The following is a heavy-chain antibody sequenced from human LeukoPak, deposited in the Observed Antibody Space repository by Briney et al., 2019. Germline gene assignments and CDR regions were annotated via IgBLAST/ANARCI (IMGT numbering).Heavy chain of an antibody. Sequence: ETLSLTCTVSGGSISSSSYYWGWIRQPPGKGLEWIGSIYYSGSTYYNPSLKSRVTISVDTSKNQFSLKLSSVTAADTAVYYCARLPADHYDYWGQGTLVTVSS. CDR3: ARLPADHYDY. CDR2: IYYSGST. D-gene: IGHD2-2*01. CDR1: GGSISSSSYY. J-gene: IGHJ4*02. V-gene: IGHV4-39*01.